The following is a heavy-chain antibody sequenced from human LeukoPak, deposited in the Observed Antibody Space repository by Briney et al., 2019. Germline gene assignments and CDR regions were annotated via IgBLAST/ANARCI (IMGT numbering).Heavy chain of an antibody. Sequence: NPSETLSLTCAVYGGSFSGYYWSWIRQPPGKGLEWIGEINHSGNTNYNPSLKSRVTISVDTSKNQFSLKLSSVTAADTAVYYCARDRVKEYQLLGYYYYYYMDVWGKGTTVTVSS. D-gene: IGHD2-2*01. CDR1: GGSFSGYY. CDR3: ARDRVKEYQLLGYYYYYYMDV. V-gene: IGHV4-34*01. J-gene: IGHJ6*03. CDR2: INHSGNT.